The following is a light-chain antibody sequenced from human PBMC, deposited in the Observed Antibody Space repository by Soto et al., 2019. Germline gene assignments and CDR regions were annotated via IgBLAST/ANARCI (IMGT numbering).Light chain of an antibody. Sequence: QSALTQPASVSGSPGQSVSISCTGTRSDVGIYDSVSWYQQLPGNAPKLIIFDVTHRPSGVSNRFSGSKSVNTASLTISGLQADDEADYFCLSYTTSNTWLFGGGTKVTVL. CDR3: LSYTTSNTWL. CDR2: DVT. J-gene: IGLJ2*01. CDR1: RSDVGIYDS. V-gene: IGLV2-14*03.